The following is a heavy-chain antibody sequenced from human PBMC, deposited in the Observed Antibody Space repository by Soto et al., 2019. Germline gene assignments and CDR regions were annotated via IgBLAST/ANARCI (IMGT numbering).Heavy chain of an antibody. CDR2: IYNDGTYS. CDR3: TSGPRSCSTGTGAY. Sequence: EVQLVESGGGLVPPGGSVRLSCAASGFIFKMYWMHWVRQSPGKGLVWISRIYNDGTYSDYADSVRGRVTISRDNVNDTLYLQMNNLRAEDTGLYYCTSGPRSCSTGTGAYWGQGTQFTVSS. J-gene: IGHJ4*02. CDR1: GFIFKMYW. V-gene: IGHV3-74*01. D-gene: IGHD3-10*01.